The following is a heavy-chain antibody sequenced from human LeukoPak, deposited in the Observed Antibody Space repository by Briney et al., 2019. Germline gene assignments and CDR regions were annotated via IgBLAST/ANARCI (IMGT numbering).Heavy chain of an antibody. CDR2: INPNSGGT. D-gene: IGHD3-9*01. CDR1: GYTFTGYY. V-gene: IGHV1-2*06. J-gene: IGHJ4*02. Sequence: ASVKVSCKASGYTFTGYYMHRVRQAPGQGLEWMGRINPNSGGTNYAQKFQGRVTMTRDTSISTAYMELSRLRSDDTAVYYCARTNYDILTGYSPHFDYWGQGTLVTVSS. CDR3: ARTNYDILTGYSPHFDY.